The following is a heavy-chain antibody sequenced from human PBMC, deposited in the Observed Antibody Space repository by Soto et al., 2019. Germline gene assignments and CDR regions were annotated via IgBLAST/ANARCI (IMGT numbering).Heavy chain of an antibody. Sequence: GGSLRLSCAASGFTFIRYAMHWVRQAPGKGLEWVAVISYDESDKYYADSLKGRFTISRDNSKNTLYLQMNSLRGEDTAVYYCARDISVAGPDYWGQGTLVTVSS. J-gene: IGHJ4*02. V-gene: IGHV3-30*03. CDR2: ISYDESDK. CDR1: GFTFIRYA. CDR3: ARDISVAGPDY. D-gene: IGHD6-19*01.